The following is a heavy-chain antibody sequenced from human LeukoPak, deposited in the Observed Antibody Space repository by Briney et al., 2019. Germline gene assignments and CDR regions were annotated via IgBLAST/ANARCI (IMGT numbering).Heavy chain of an antibody. Sequence: GGSLRLSCTASGLTFGDYAMSWFRQAPGKGLEWVGSIRSKAYGGTTEYAASVKGRFTISRDDSKSIAYLQMNSLKTEDTAVYYCTRWWALRYFQHWGQGTLVTVSS. CDR3: TRWWALRYFQH. V-gene: IGHV3-49*03. J-gene: IGHJ1*01. D-gene: IGHD1-26*01. CDR2: IRSKAYGGTT. CDR1: GLTFGDYA.